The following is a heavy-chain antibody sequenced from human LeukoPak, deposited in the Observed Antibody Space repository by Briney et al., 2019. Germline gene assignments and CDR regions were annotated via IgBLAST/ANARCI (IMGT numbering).Heavy chain of an antibody. CDR2: IRYDGSNK. CDR3: AKDGSRLGYCSSTSCLVDY. D-gene: IGHD2-2*01. V-gene: IGHV3-30*02. CDR1: GFTFSSYG. Sequence: GGSLRLSCAASGFTFSSYGMHWVRQAPGKGLEWVAFIRYDGSNKYYADSVKGRFTISRDNSKNTLYLQMNSLRAEDTAVYYCAKDGSRLGYCSSTSCLVDYWGQGTLVTVSS. J-gene: IGHJ4*02.